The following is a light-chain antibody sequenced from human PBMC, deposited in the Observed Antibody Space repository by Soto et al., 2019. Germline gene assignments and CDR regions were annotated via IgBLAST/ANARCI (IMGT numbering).Light chain of an antibody. CDR1: GSSIGTNT. Sequence: QSVLTQPPSASGTPVQRVTISCSGSGSSIGTNTVNWYRQLPGTAPKLLIYGDNQRPSGVPDRFSGSKSCTSTSLAISGLQSEDEADYYCAAWDGSLNNVLFGGGTKDTVL. J-gene: IGLJ2*01. V-gene: IGLV1-44*01. CDR3: AAWDGSLNNVL. CDR2: GDN.